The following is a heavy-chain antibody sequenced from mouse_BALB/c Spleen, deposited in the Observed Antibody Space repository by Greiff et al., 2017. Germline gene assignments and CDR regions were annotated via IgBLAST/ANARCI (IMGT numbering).Heavy chain of an antibody. Sequence: QVQLQQPGAELVKPGASVKLSCKASGYTFTSYWMHWVKQRPGQGLEWIGEIDPSDSYTNYNQKFKGKATLTVDKSSSTAYMQLSSLTSEDSAVYYCARGGTVDYWGQGTSVTVSS. CDR2: IDPSDSYT. V-gene: IGHV1-69*02. CDR3: ARGGTVDY. CDR1: GYTFTSYW. D-gene: IGHD4-1*01. J-gene: IGHJ4*01.